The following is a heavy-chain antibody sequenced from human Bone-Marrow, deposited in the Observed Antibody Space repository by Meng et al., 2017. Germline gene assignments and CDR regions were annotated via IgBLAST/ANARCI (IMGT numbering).Heavy chain of an antibody. Sequence: GGSLRLSCAASGFTFSSYEMNWVRQAPGKGLEWVSYISSSGSTIYYADSVKGRFTISRDNAKNSLYLQMNSLRAEDTAVYYCASEGPYSHDYWGQGTLVTVSS. CDR2: ISSSGSTI. D-gene: IGHD1-26*01. CDR3: ASEGPYSHDY. CDR1: GFTFSSYE. J-gene: IGHJ4*02. V-gene: IGHV3-48*03.